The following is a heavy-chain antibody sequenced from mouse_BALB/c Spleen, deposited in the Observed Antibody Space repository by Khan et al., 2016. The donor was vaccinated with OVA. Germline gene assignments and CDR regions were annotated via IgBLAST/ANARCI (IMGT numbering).Heavy chain of an antibody. J-gene: IGHJ1*01. V-gene: IGHV2-6-5*01. Sequence: QVQLQQSGPGLVAPSQCLSITCTASGFSLTDYGVSWIRQPPGKGLEWLGEIWAGGSTSYNSALKSRLSISEEKSKSKVFLKMNSLKTEDTAMYYCAKHGNYGYFDVWGAGTTVTVSS. CDR3: AKHGNYGYFDV. CDR1: GFSLTDYG. D-gene: IGHD2-1*01. CDR2: IWAGGST.